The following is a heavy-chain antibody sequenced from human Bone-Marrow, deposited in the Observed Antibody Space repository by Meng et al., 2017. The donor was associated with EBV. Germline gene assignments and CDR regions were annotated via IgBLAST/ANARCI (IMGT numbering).Heavy chain of an antibody. V-gene: IGHV1-69*01. CDR3: ATKSAWIYGVDV. D-gene: IGHD1-1*01. Sequence: VQLGQAGAGVKKPGSSGTGSCRASGGTFSTFAISWVRQAPGQGLDWMGGIIPIFGTTTYAQNFQGRVTITADESTSTAYMELSSLRSEDTAVYYCATKSAWIYGVDVWGQGTTVTVSS. J-gene: IGHJ6*02. CDR2: IIPIFGTT. CDR1: GGTFSTFA.